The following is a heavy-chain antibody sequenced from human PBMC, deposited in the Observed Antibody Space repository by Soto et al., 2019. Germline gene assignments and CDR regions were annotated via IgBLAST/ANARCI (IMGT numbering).Heavy chain of an antibody. CDR2: ISSSSYI. CDR1: GFTFSSYS. D-gene: IGHD5-18*01. J-gene: IGHJ4*02. CDR3: ARDGDTAMVKLPTDY. Sequence: GGSLRLSCAASGFTFSSYSMNWVRQAPGKGLEWVSSISSSSYIYYADSVKGRFTISRDNAKNSLYLQMNSLRAEDTAVYYCARDGDTAMVKLPTDYWGQGTLVTVSS. V-gene: IGHV3-21*01.